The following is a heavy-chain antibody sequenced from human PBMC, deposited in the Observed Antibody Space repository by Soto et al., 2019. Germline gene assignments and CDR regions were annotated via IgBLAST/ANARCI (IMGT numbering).Heavy chain of an antibody. D-gene: IGHD3-16*01. CDR3: AGWGSELGPGFDY. CDR1: GFTFSSYS. J-gene: IGHJ4*02. CDR2: ISSSSSYI. V-gene: IGHV3-21*01. Sequence: EVQLVESGGGLVKPGGSLRLSCAASGFTFSSYSMNWVRQAPGKGLEWVSSISSSSSYIYYADSVKGRFTISRDNAKVSLHLQSNSRSAEDTAVNYCAGWGSELGPGFDYWSQGTPVTVSS.